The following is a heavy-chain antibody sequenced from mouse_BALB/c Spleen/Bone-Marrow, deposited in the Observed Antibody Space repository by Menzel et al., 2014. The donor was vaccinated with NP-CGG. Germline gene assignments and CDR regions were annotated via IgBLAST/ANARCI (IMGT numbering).Heavy chain of an antibody. Sequence: VHVKQSGGGLVQPGGSLRLSCATSGFTFTDYYMSWVRQPPGKALEWLGFIRNKPNGYTTEYSASVKGRFTISRDNSQSILYLQMNTLRVEDSATYYCTRDMGLLRFDYWGQGTTLTVSS. J-gene: IGHJ2*01. D-gene: IGHD1-1*01. V-gene: IGHV7-3*02. CDR2: IRNKPNGYTT. CDR1: GFTFTDYY. CDR3: TRDMGLLRFDY.